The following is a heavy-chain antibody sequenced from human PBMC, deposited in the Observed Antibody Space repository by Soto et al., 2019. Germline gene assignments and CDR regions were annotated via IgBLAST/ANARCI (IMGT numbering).Heavy chain of an antibody. D-gene: IGHD3-3*02. Sequence: AKGLEWLSYISTSRSTIYYADSVRGRFTNSRVNSQNALYLQMDSLRDEDTAVYYCARDVIFFFQAEDGIRDSVPVSAFLLNRSPDL. CDR3: ARDVIFFFQAEDGIRDSVPVSAFLLNRSPDL. CDR2: ISTSRSTI. J-gene: IGHJ2*01. V-gene: IGHV3-48*02.